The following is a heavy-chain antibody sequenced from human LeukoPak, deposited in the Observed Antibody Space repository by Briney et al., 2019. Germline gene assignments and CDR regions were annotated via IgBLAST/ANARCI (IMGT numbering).Heavy chain of an antibody. V-gene: IGHV1-18*01. CDR2: ISGYDGDT. CDR1: GYMFARYG. D-gene: IGHD3-22*01. Sequence: ASVNVSCKTSGYMFARYGVNWVRPAPGQGLEWMGWISGYDGDTNYAQNFQGRLTMTTDTSTGTAYMELRSLRSDDTAIYSCARDFGSAAYDGAFDIWGQGTMVTVSS. CDR3: ARDFGSAAYDGAFDI. J-gene: IGHJ3*02.